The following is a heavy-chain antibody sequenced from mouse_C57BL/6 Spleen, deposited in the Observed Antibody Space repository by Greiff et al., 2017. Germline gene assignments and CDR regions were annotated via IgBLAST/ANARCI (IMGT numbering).Heavy chain of an antibody. CDR2: IYPSSGYT. V-gene: IGHV1-4*01. Sequence: VQLQQSGAELARPGASVTMSCKASGYTFTSYTMHWVKQRPGQGLEWIGYIYPSSGYTKYNQKFKDQATLTADNSSSTAYMQLGSLTSEGSAVYYCEGAGGYWGQGTTLTVSS. CDR3: EGAGGY. J-gene: IGHJ2*01. CDR1: GYTFTSYT.